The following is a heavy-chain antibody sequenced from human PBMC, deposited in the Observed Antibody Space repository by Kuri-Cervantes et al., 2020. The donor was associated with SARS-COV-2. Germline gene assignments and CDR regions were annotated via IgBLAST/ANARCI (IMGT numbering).Heavy chain of an antibody. V-gene: IGHV4-59*12. CDR1: GGSISSYY. CDR2: IYYSGST. D-gene: IGHD3-16*01. J-gene: IGHJ6*03. Sequence: SETLSLTCTVSGGSISSYYWSWIRQPPGKGLEWIGYIYYSGSTNYNPSLKSRVTISVGTSKNQFSLKLSSVTAADTAVYYCARDQGGYYMDVWGKGTTVTVSS. CDR3: ARDQGGYYMDV.